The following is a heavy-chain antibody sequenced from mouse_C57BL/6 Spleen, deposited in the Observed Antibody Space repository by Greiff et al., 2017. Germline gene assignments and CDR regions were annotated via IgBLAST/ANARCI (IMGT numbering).Heavy chain of an antibody. CDR2: INPSSGYT. CDR1: GYTFTSYW. CDR3: ARRRDISYARDY. V-gene: IGHV1-7*01. Sequence: QVQLQQPGAELAKPGASVKLSCKASGYTFTSYWMHWVKQRPGQGLEWIGNINPSSGYTKYNQKFKDKATLTADKSSSTAYMQLSSLTYEDSAVYYCARRRDISYARDYWGQGTSVTVSS. J-gene: IGHJ4*01.